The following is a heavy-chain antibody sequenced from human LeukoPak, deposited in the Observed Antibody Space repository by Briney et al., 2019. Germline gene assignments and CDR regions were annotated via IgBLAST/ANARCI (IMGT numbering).Heavy chain of an antibody. D-gene: IGHD3-22*01. V-gene: IGHV3-23*01. CDR1: GFTFSSHG. J-gene: IGHJ5*01. CDR2: ITGSGANA. Sequence: PGETLRLSCAASGFTFSSHGMNWVRQAPGKGLEWVSGITGSGANAYYADSVKGRFTIFRDNSGNTLYLQMNSLRAEDTAVYHCAKDDSYMRFYSWGQGTLVTVSS. CDR3: AKDDSYMRFYS.